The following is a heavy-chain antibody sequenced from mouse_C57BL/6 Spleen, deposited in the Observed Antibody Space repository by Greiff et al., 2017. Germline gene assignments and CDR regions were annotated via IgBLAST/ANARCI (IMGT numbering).Heavy chain of an antibody. J-gene: IGHJ4*01. V-gene: IGHV14-4*01. CDR1: GFNIKDDY. CDR2: IDPENGDT. CDR3: TTYRAMDY. Sequence: VQLKESGAELVRPGASVKLSCTASGFNIKDDYMHWVKQRPEQGLEWIGWIDPENGDTEYASKFQGKATITADTSSNTAYLQLSSLTSEDTAVYYCTTYRAMDYLGQGTSVTVSS.